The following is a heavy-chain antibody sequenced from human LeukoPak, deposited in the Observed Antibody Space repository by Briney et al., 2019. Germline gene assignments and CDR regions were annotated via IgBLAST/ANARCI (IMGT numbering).Heavy chain of an antibody. V-gene: IGHV4-4*07. Sequence: PSETLSLTCTVSGGSLSSYYWSWIRQPAGKGLEWIGRIYTSGSTNYNPSLKSRVTMSVDTSKNQFSLKLSSVTAADTAVYYCARHRAYCSGGSCYSSRGGFDPWGQGTLVTVSS. CDR3: ARHRAYCSGGSCYSSRGGFDP. CDR2: IYTSGST. D-gene: IGHD2-15*01. CDR1: GGSLSSYY. J-gene: IGHJ5*02.